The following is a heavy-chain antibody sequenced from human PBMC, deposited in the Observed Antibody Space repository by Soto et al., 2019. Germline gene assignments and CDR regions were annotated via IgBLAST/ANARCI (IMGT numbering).Heavy chain of an antibody. V-gene: IGHV3-23*04. CDR2: VIATAGTT. D-gene: IGHD3-16*01. CDR3: AKDRLAGGFDY. Sequence: DVQLVDSGGGLVQPGGSLRLSCAASGFTFSNYAMSWVRQAPGKGLEWVSLVIATAGTTYYTDSVKGRFTISRDNSRNTVYMQMNSLRADDTAVYYCAKDRLAGGFDYWGQGTLVTVSS. J-gene: IGHJ4*02. CDR1: GFTFSNYA.